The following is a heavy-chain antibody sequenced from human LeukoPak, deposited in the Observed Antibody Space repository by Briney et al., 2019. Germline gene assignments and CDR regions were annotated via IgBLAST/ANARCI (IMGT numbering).Heavy chain of an antibody. D-gene: IGHD5-24*01. CDR3: ARGGEIALEDY. V-gene: IGHV1-2*06. Sequence: ASVKVSCKASGGTFSSYAISWVRQAPGQGLEWMGRINPNSGGTNYAQKFQGRVTMTRDTSISTAYMELSRLRSDDTAVYYCARGGEIALEDYWGQGTLVTVSS. CDR1: GGTFSSYA. J-gene: IGHJ4*02. CDR2: INPNSGGT.